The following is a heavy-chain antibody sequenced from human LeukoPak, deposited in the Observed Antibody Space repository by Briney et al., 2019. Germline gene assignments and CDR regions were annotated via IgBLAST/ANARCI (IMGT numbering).Heavy chain of an antibody. V-gene: IGHV3-74*01. Sequence: GGSLRLSCAASGFTFSSYSMHWVRQAPGKGLVWVSRFSSDGSTTTYADSVKGRFTISRDNAKNTLYLQMNSLRVEDTAVYYCARGDLDYWGQGTLVTVSS. CDR3: ARGDLDY. CDR2: FSSDGSTT. CDR1: GFTFSSYS. J-gene: IGHJ4*02.